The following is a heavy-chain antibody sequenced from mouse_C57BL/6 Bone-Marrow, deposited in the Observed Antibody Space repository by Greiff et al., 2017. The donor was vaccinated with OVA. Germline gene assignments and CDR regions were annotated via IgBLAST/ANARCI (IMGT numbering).Heavy chain of an antibody. Sequence: QVQLQQSGAELARPGASVKLSCKASGYTFTSYGISWVKQRTGQGLEWIGKIYPRSGNTYYNEKFKGKATLTADKSSSTAYMKLRSLTSEDSAVYLCADYEDFAYWGQGTMVTVSA. CDR2: IYPRSGNT. D-gene: IGHD2-4*01. CDR1: GYTFTSYG. CDR3: ADYEDFAY. V-gene: IGHV1-81*01. J-gene: IGHJ3*01.